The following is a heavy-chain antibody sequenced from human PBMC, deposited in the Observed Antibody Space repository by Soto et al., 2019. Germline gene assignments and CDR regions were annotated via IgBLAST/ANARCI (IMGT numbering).Heavy chain of an antibody. J-gene: IGHJ4*02. D-gene: IGHD3-10*01. Sequence: QLQLQESGPGLVKPSETLSLTCTVSGGSISSSSYYWGWIRQPPGKGLEWIGSIYYSGSTYYNPSLKSRVTISVDTSKNQFSLKLSSVTAADTAVYYSARHDVAYYYGSGSYGIDYWGQGTLVTVSS. CDR1: GGSISSSSYY. V-gene: IGHV4-39*01. CDR2: IYYSGST. CDR3: ARHDVAYYYGSGSYGIDY.